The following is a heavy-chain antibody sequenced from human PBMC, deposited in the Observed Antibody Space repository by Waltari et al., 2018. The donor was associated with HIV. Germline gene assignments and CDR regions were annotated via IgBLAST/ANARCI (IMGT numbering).Heavy chain of an antibody. Sequence: QVQLVQSGAEVKKPGASVKVSCKASGYTFTSYDINWVRPATGQGIAWMGWMNPNSGNTGYAQKFQGRVTMTRNTSISTAYMELSSLRSEDTAVYYCARGPTFGVVIIDGYYYGMDVWGQGTTVTVSS. CDR3: ARGPTFGVVIIDGYYYGMDV. CDR1: GYTFTSYD. J-gene: IGHJ6*02. V-gene: IGHV1-8*01. D-gene: IGHD3-3*01. CDR2: MNPNSGNT.